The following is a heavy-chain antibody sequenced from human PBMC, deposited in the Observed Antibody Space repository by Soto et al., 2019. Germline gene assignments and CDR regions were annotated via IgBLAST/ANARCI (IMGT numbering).Heavy chain of an antibody. CDR2: VNAGNGYT. CDR1: GYTFTSNA. Sequence: QVHLVQSGAEVMKPGASVKVSCRSSGYTFTSNAIHWVRQAPGQSLEWMGWVNAGNGYTKYLQNFQGRVTISSDTSASTAYMELNSLRSEDTAVYYCARGAHTYGYVFDYWGQGTLVTVSS. J-gene: IGHJ4*02. V-gene: IGHV1-3*01. CDR3: ARGAHTYGYVFDY. D-gene: IGHD5-18*01.